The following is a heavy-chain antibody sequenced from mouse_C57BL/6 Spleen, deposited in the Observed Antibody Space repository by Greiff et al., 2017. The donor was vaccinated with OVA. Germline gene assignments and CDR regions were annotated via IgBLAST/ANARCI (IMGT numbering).Heavy chain of an antibody. J-gene: IGHJ1*03. CDR3: AREGNYYGSSLRYFDV. Sequence: LQESGPELVKPGASVKISCKASGYTFTDYYINWVKQRPGQGLEWIGWIYPGSGNTKYNEKFKGKATLTVDTSSSTAYMQLSSLTSEDSAVYFCAREGNYYGSSLRYFDVWGTGTTVTVSS. CDR2: IYPGSGNT. D-gene: IGHD1-1*01. V-gene: IGHV1-84*01. CDR1: GYTFTDYY.